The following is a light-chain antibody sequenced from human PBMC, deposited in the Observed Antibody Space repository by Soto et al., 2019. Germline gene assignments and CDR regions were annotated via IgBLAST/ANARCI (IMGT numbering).Light chain of an antibody. CDR3: AHWDVRPCPPV. J-gene: IGLJ1*01. CDR1: SSNIGGNS. CDR2: SNN. V-gene: IGLV1-44*01. Sequence: QSVLTQPPSASGTPGQRVTISCSGSSSNIGGNSVNWYQHLPGTAPKLLIYSNNQRPSGVPDRFSGSKSGTSASLAISGLQSEYEADCYCAHWDVRPCPPVFGSG.